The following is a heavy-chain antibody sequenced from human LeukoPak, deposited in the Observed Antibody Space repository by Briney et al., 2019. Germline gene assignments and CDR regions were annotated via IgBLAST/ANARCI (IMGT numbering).Heavy chain of an antibody. J-gene: IGHJ4*02. V-gene: IGHV3-30*04. D-gene: IGHD3-10*01. CDR2: ISYDGSNK. CDR3: ARISRAPMVRGPARDVAPGVDY. CDR1: GFTFSSYA. Sequence: GRSLRLSCAASGFTFSSYAMHWVRQAPGKGLEWVAVISYDGSNKYYADSVKGRFTISRDNSKNTLYLQMNSLRAEDTAVYYCARISRAPMVRGPARDVAPGVDYWGQGTLVTVSS.